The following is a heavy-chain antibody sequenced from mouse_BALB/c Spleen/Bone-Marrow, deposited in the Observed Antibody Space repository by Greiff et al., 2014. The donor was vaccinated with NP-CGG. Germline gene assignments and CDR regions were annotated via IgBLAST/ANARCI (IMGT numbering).Heavy chain of an antibody. V-gene: IGHV1-9*01. Sequence: VQRVESGAELMKPGASVKISCKATGYTFSSYWIEWVKQRPGHGLEWIGEILPGSGSTNYNEKFKGKATFTADTSSNTAYMQLSSLTSEYSAVYYCARNGNYPAWFAYWGQGTLVTVSA. CDR3: ARNGNYPAWFAY. CDR2: ILPGSGST. CDR1: GYTFSSYW. J-gene: IGHJ3*01. D-gene: IGHD2-1*01.